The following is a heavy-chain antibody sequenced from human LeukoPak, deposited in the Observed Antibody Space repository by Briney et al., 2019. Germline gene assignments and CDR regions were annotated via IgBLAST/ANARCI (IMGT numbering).Heavy chain of an antibody. CDR1: GYTFTSYG. CDR2: ISAYNGNT. Sequence: GASVKVSCKASGYTFTSYGISWVRQAPGQGLEWMGWISAYNGNTNYAQKLQGRVTMTTDTSTSTAYMELRSLRSDDTAVYYCARESDYYDSSGYYGPFDYWGQGTLVTVSS. D-gene: IGHD3-22*01. V-gene: IGHV1-18*01. J-gene: IGHJ4*02. CDR3: ARESDYYDSSGYYGPFDY.